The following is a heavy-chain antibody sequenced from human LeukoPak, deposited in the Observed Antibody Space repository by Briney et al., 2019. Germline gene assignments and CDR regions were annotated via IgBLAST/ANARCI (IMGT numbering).Heavy chain of an antibody. D-gene: IGHD5/OR15-5a*01. V-gene: IGHV1-18*01. Sequence: ASVKVSCKASGYTFTNYGITWVRQAPGQGLEWMGWVSAKTGDTNYAQKFQGRVTMTTDTSTSTVYMELRSLRAYDPAVFYCARILASIIDYWGQGTLVTVSS. CDR3: ARILASIIDY. CDR2: VSAKTGDT. J-gene: IGHJ4*02. CDR1: GYTFTNYG.